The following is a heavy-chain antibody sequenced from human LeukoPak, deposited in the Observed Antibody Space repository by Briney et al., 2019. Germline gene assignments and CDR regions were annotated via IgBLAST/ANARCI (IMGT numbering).Heavy chain of an antibody. D-gene: IGHD6-6*01. CDR3: ARDQRIAAIDY. CDR2: IYYSGST. Sequence: KPSETLSLTCTVSGGSISSSSYYWGWIRQPPGKGLEWIGSIYYSGSTYYNPSLKSRVTISVDTSKNQFSLKLSSVTAADTVVYYCARDQRIAAIDYWGQGTLVTVSS. J-gene: IGHJ4*02. V-gene: IGHV4-39*07. CDR1: GGSISSSSYY.